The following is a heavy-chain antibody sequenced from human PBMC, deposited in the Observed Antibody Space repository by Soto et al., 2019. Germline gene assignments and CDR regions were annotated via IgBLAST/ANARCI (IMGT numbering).Heavy chain of an antibody. CDR2: INIGNGNT. Sequence: QVQIVQSGAEVKKPGASVKVSCKTSGYTFTLYTIHWVRQAPGQRLEGMGWINIGNGNTKYSQRFQGRVTMSRDTSTSTAYMELSSLTSEDTAVYYCAKLGGGYIFGPYLDYWGQGTLVTVSS. V-gene: IGHV1-3*04. CDR3: AKLGGGYIFGPYLDY. J-gene: IGHJ4*02. D-gene: IGHD5-18*01. CDR1: GYTFTLYT.